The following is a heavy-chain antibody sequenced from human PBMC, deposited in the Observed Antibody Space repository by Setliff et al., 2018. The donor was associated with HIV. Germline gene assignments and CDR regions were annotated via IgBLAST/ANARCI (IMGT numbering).Heavy chain of an antibody. CDR3: ATRIRDGHRGYGYFGF. D-gene: IGHD5-12*01. Sequence: PRASVKVSCKASGDIFSKYTFSWVRQAPGKGPEWMGGFDPEDNKIVYAQKFQDRVTTTEDTSTDTAYMELSSLRPEETAVYYCATRIRDGHRGYGYFGFWGQGTLVTVSS. CDR2: FDPEDNKI. CDR1: GDIFSKYT. V-gene: IGHV1-24*01. J-gene: IGHJ4*02.